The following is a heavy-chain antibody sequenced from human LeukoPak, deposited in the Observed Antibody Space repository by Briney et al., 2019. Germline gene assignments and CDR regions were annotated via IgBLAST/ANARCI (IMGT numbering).Heavy chain of an antibody. CDR2: ISGSGGNK. V-gene: IGHV3-23*01. J-gene: IGHJ4*02. Sequence: GGSLRLSCVASEFTFNNYAMAWVRQGPGKGLEWVSSISGSGGNKYYEDSVKGGLTISRDNSKNTLYLQMNSLRAEDTAVYYCAKGWGIPIFGVVTNWGQGTLVTVSS. D-gene: IGHD3-3*01. CDR3: AKGWGIPIFGVVTN. CDR1: EFTFNNYA.